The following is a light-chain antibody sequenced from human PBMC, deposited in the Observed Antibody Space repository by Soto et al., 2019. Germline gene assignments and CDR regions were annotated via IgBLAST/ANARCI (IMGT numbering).Light chain of an antibody. CDR3: QQYNSYSWT. Sequence: EIVLTQSPATLSLSPGERATLSCRASQSVSSYLAWYQQKPGQAPRFLIYGASTRATGIPARFSGSGSGTEFTLTISSLQSEDFATYYCQQYNSYSWTFGQGTKVDI. J-gene: IGKJ1*01. V-gene: IGKV3-15*01. CDR2: GAS. CDR1: QSVSSY.